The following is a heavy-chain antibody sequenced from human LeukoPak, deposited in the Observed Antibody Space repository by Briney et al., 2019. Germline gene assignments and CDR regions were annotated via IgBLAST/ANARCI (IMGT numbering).Heavy chain of an antibody. J-gene: IGHJ4*02. D-gene: IGHD3-16*01. Sequence: GRSLRLSCAASGFTFSTYGMHWVRQAPGKGLEWVAVIWYDGSEKYYADSVKGRFTISRDNSKNTLYLQMNSLRAEDTAVYYCTRVESGGYAGHWGQGTLVTVSS. CDR3: TRVESGGYAGH. CDR1: GFTFSTYG. CDR2: IWYDGSEK. V-gene: IGHV3-33*01.